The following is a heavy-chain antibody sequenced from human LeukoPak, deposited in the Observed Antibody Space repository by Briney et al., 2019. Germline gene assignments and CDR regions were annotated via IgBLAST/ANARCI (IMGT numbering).Heavy chain of an antibody. J-gene: IGHJ4*02. CDR3: ARSHGSGSYYNLNDY. CDR1: GGSFSGYY. Sequence: SETLSLTCAVYGGSFSGYYWSWIRQPPGKGLEWIGEINHSGSTNYNPSLKSRVTISVDTSKNQFSLKLSSVTAADTAVYYCARSHGSGSYYNLNDYWGQGTLVTVSS. V-gene: IGHV4-34*01. D-gene: IGHD3-10*01. CDR2: INHSGST.